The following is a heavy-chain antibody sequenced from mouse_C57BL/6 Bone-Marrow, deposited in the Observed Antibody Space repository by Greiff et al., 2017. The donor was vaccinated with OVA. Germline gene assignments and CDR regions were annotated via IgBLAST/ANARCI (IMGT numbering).Heavy chain of an antibody. CDR1: GFTFSSYA. D-gene: IGHD2-2*01. V-gene: IGHV5-4*01. J-gene: IGHJ2*01. Sequence: EVKLMESGGGLVKPGGSLKLSCAASGFTFSSYAMSWVRQTPEKRLEWVATISDGGSYTYYPDNVKGRFTISRDNAKNNLYLQMSHLKSEDTAMYYCARDTMVRGLDYWGQGTTLTVSS. CDR3: ARDTMVRGLDY. CDR2: ISDGGSYT.